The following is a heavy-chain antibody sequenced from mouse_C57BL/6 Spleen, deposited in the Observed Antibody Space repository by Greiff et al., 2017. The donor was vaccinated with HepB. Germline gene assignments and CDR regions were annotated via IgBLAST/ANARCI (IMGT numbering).Heavy chain of an antibody. CDR2: IYPGSGNT. Sequence: QVQLQQSGAELVRPGASVKLSCKASGYTFTDYYINWVKQRPGQGLEWIARIYPGSGNTYYNEKFKGKATLTAEKSSSTAYMQLSSLTSEDSAVYFCARGDFRADYFDYWGQGTTLTVSS. J-gene: IGHJ2*01. V-gene: IGHV1-76*01. CDR3: ARGDFRADYFDY. D-gene: IGHD3-3*01. CDR1: GYTFTDYY.